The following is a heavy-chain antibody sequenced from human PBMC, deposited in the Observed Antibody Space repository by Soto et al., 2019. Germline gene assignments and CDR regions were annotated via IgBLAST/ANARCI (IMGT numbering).Heavy chain of an antibody. J-gene: IGHJ4*02. CDR3: AKSIWGHYHSSGYDVVDY. D-gene: IGHD3-22*01. Sequence: QVQLVQSGAEVKNPGASVKVSCKASGYTFTDYFMHWVRQAPGQGLEWMGWINPNSGGTKYAQKFQGRVTMTRDTSISIANMELSSLRSDDTAVYYCAKSIWGHYHSSGYDVVDYWGQGTLVTVSS. CDR2: INPNSGGT. V-gene: IGHV1-2*02. CDR1: GYTFTDYF.